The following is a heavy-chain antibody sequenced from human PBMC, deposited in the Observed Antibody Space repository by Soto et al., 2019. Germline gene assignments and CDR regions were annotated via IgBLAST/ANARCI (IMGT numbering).Heavy chain of an antibody. J-gene: IGHJ6*03. V-gene: IGHV1-3*04. D-gene: IGHD2-2*01. CDR3: ARNAAHYYFYMDV. CDR1: GYTYTGYA. Sequence: ASVKVSCKASGYTYTGYAMHWVRQAPGQGLEWMGWINTGNGNTESSQKFQDRVTITRDTSAGAAYMELSSLRSEDTAVYYCARNAAHYYFYMDVWGKGTTVTVSS. CDR2: INTGNGNT.